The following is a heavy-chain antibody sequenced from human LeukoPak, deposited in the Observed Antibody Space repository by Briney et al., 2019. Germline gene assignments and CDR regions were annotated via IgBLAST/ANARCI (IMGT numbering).Heavy chain of an antibody. V-gene: IGHV1-2*02. J-gene: IGHJ4*02. Sequence: ASVKVSCKTSGYTFTDYYIHWVRQAPGQGLEWMGWINPKGGDTNYAQKFQGRVTMTRDTSINTAYMELSSLRSDDTAVFYCARGTTHWGQGTLITVSS. CDR3: ARGTTH. CDR1: GYTFTDYY. D-gene: IGHD1/OR15-1a*01. CDR2: INPKGGDT.